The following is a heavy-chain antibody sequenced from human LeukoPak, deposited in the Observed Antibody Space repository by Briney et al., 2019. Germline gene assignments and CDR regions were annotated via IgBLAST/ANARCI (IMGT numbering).Heavy chain of an antibody. CDR1: GGTFSSYA. V-gene: IGHV1-69*04. D-gene: IGHD6-19*01. CDR2: IIPILGIA. Sequence: PSVKVSCKASGGTFSSYAISWVRPAPGQGLEWMGTIIPILGIANYAQKFQGRVTITADKSTSTAYMELSSLRSEDTAVYYCARGVASSGWYREYYYYGMDVWGQGTTVTVSS. J-gene: IGHJ6*02. CDR3: ARGVASSGWYREYYYYGMDV.